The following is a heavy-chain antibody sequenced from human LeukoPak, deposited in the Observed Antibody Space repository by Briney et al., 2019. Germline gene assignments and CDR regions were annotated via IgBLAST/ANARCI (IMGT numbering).Heavy chain of an antibody. D-gene: IGHD3-10*01. CDR3: SRGPILLWIHNGMDV. Sequence: GRSLRLSCIASGFILGDHAMSWVRQAPGKGIGWVGFIRSKAYGATTEYAASVKGRFTISRDDSNGIAYLQMDYLKTEDTALYYCSRGPILLWIHNGMDVWGQGTTVTVSS. CDR1: GFILGDHA. J-gene: IGHJ6*02. CDR2: IRSKAYGATT. V-gene: IGHV3-49*04.